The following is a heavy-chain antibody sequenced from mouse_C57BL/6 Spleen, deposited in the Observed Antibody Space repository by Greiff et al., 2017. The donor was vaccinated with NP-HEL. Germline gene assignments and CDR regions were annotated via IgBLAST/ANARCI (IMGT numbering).Heavy chain of an antibody. CDR2: IDPETGGT. CDR3: TRDGGGYAMDY. CDR1: GYTFTDYE. J-gene: IGHJ4*01. Sequence: VQLVESGAELVRPGASVTLSCKASGYTFTDYEMHWVKQTPVHGLEWIGAIDPETGGTAYNQKFKGKAILTADKSSSTAYMELRSLTSEDSAVYYCTRDGGGYAMDYWGQGTSVTVSS. V-gene: IGHV1-15*01.